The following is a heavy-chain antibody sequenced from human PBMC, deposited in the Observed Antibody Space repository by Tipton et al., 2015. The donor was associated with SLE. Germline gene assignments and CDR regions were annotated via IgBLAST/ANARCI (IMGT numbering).Heavy chain of an antibody. CDR1: GGSISSSSYY. V-gene: IGHV4-39*07. Sequence: GLVKPSETLSLTCTVSGGSISSSSYYWGWIRQPPGKGLEWIGSSYYSGSTYYNPSLKSRVTISVDTSKNQFSLKLSSVTAADTAVYYCARRGESSGLLYWGQGTLVTVSS. CDR3: ARRGESSGLLY. J-gene: IGHJ4*02. CDR2: SYYSGST. D-gene: IGHD6-19*01.